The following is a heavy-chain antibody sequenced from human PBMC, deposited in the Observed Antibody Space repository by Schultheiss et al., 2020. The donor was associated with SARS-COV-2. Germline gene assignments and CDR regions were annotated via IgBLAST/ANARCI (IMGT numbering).Heavy chain of an antibody. V-gene: IGHV4-39*01. J-gene: IGHJ6*04. CDR2: IYYSGST. CDR3: ARTGTTRPGVYYYYGMDV. D-gene: IGHD1-7*01. Sequence: SQTLSLTCAVSGGSISSSNWWSWVRQPPGKGLEWIGSIYYSGSTYYNPSLKSRVTISVDTSKNQFSLKLSSVTAADTAVYYCARTGTTRPGVYYYYGMDVWGEGTTVTVSS. CDR1: GGSISSSNW.